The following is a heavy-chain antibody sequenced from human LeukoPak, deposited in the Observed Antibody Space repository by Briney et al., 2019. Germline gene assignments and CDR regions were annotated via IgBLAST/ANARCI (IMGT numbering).Heavy chain of an antibody. Sequence: PSETLSLTCSVSGGSIRSAGYSWYWIRQFPGRGLEWIGYIYYSGNTAYNPSLKSRVTISLDTSENQFSLNPTSVTAADTAVYFCARDGATGVLDHWGQGTLVTVSS. CDR3: ARDGATGVLDH. V-gene: IGHV4-31*03. D-gene: IGHD1-1*01. CDR2: IYYSGNT. J-gene: IGHJ4*02. CDR1: GGSIRSAGYS.